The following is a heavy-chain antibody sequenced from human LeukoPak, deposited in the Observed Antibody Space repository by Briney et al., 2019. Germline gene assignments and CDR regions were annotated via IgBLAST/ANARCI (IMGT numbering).Heavy chain of an antibody. CDR1: GYTFTSYY. CDR2: INPSGGST. J-gene: IGHJ4*02. D-gene: IGHD6-19*01. V-gene: IGHV1-46*01. Sequence: GASVTVSCKASGYTFTSYYMHWVRQAPGQGLEWMGIINPSGGSTSYAQKFQDRVTMTRDTSTSTVYMELSSLRSEDTAVYYCAREDIAVAGTDYWGQGTLVTVSS. CDR3: AREDIAVAGTDY.